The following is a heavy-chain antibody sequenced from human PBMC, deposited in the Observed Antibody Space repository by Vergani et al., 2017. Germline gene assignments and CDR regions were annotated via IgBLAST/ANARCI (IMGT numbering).Heavy chain of an antibody. CDR3: AKEISRYASGSPDV. CDR1: GFSFDDHA. D-gene: IGHD3-10*01. J-gene: IGHJ6*02. Sequence: EVQLVESGGGLVQPGRSLRLSCAVSGFSFDDHAMHWVRQSPGKGLEWVSSISWNSYSVGYADSVKGRFTISRDNAKNSLYLQMSSLRTEDTALYYCAKEISRYASGSPDVWGQGTTVIVSS. CDR2: ISWNSYSV. V-gene: IGHV3-9*01.